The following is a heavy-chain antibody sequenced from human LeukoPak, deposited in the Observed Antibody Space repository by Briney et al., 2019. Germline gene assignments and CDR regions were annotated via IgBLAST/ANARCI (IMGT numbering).Heavy chain of an antibody. CDR1: GFTVITND. D-gene: IGHD1-14*01. V-gene: IGHV3-53*01. Sequence: HPWGSLSLSCASSGFTVITNDMTWVRPAPAKGLEWGSVLYSDGNTKYADSVQGRFTISRDNSKNTLYLEMNSLSPDDTAVYYCARGVEPLAANTLAYWGQGTLVTVSS. J-gene: IGHJ4*02. CDR3: ARGVEPLAANTLAY. CDR2: LYSDGNT.